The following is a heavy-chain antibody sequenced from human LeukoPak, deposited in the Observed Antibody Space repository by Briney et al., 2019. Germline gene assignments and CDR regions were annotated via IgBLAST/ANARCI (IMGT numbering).Heavy chain of an antibody. CDR1: GDSINSGGYF. CDR2: IYYSGST. V-gene: IGHV4-30-4*01. J-gene: IGHJ4*02. CDR3: AGYHVYGVTTPPLGY. Sequence: SQTLSFTCTVSGDSINSGGYFWSWIRQHPGKGLEWIRYIYYSGSTYYNPSLKSRVTISVDTSKNQFSLKLSSVTAADTAVYYCAGYHVYGVTTPPLGYWGQGTLVTVSS. D-gene: IGHD4-17*01.